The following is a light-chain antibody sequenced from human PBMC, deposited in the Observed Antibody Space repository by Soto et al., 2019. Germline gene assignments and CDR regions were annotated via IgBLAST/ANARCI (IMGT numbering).Light chain of an antibody. Sequence: QSALTQPASVSGSLGQSITISCSGASGDIGGYDHVSWYQHQPEKAPRLLIYEVTNRPSGVSNRFSGSKSGNTASLTISGLQAEDEADYYCTSFTSTSSMVFGGGTKLTVL. CDR3: TSFTSTSSMV. CDR2: EVT. V-gene: IGLV2-14*01. CDR1: SGDIGGYDH. J-gene: IGLJ2*01.